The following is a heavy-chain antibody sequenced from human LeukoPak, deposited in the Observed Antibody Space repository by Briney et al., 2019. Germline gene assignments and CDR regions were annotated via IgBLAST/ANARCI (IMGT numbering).Heavy chain of an antibody. Sequence: SETLSLTCTVSGGSISSSSYYWGWIRQPPGKGLEWIGSIYYSGSTYYNPSLKSRVTISVDTSKNQFSLKLSSVTAADTAVYYCARDAKHDFWSGPPGGYYYMDVWGKGTTVTVSS. CDR2: IYYSGST. CDR3: ARDAKHDFWSGPPGGYYYMDV. V-gene: IGHV4-39*07. D-gene: IGHD3-3*01. CDR1: GGSISSSSYY. J-gene: IGHJ6*03.